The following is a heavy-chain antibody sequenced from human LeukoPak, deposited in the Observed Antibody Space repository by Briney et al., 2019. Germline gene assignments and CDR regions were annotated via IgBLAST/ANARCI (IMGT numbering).Heavy chain of an antibody. Sequence: KPSETLSLTCTVSGGSISSGGYYWSWFRQHPGKGLEGIGYIYYSGSTYYNPSLKSRVTISVDTSKNQFSLKLSSVTAADTAVYYCARSITIFGVVIPNYGMDVWGQGTTVTVSS. D-gene: IGHD3-3*01. CDR2: IYYSGST. CDR1: GGSISSGGYY. J-gene: IGHJ6*02. CDR3: ARSITIFGVVIPNYGMDV. V-gene: IGHV4-31*03.